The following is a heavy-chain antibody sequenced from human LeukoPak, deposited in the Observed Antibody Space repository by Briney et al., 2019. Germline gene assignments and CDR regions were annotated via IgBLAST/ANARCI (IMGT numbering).Heavy chain of an antibody. D-gene: IGHD4-17*01. V-gene: IGHV1-18*01. CDR3: ARGNTVTSSTGDWFDP. J-gene: IGHJ5*02. Sequence: GASVKVSCKASGYTFTSYGINWVRQAPGQGLEWMGWISAYNGNTNYAQKLQGRVTMTTDTSTSTAYMELRSLRSDDTAVYYCARGNTVTSSTGDWFDPWGQGTLVTVSS. CDR2: ISAYNGNT. CDR1: GYTFTSYG.